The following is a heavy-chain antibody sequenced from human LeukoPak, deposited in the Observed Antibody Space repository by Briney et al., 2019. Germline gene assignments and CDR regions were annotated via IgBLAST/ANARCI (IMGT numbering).Heavy chain of an antibody. CDR2: INPSGGST. J-gene: IGHJ3*02. Sequence: GASVKVSCKASGYTFTSYYMHWVRQAPGQGLEWMGIINPSGGSTSYAQKFQGRVTMTRDTSTSTVYMELSSLRSEDTAVYYCARVAKLGRRYYDSSQRDAFDIWGQGTMVTVSS. CDR1: GYTFTSYY. V-gene: IGHV1-46*01. D-gene: IGHD3-22*01. CDR3: ARVAKLGRRYYDSSQRDAFDI.